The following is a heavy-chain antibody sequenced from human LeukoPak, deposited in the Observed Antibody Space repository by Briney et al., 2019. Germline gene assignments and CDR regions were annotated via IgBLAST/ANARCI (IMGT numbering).Heavy chain of an antibody. CDR2: INHSGST. D-gene: IGHD6-19*01. J-gene: IGHJ4*02. CDR1: GESFSGYY. CDR3: ARLSRKRQWSSKAHPSFDY. Sequence: SETLSLTCAVYGESFSGYYWSWIRQPPGRGLEWIGEINHSGSTNYNPSLKSRFTISVDTSKNQFSLKLSSVTAADTAVYYCARLSRKRQWSSKAHPSFDYWGQGTLVTVSS. V-gene: IGHV4-34*01.